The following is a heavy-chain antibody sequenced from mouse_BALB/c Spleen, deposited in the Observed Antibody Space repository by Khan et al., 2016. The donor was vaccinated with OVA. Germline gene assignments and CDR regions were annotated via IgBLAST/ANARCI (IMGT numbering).Heavy chain of an antibody. Sequence: EVKLLESGPGLVKPSQSLSLTCTVTGYSITSEFAWNWIRQFPGNKLEWMGYISYSGNTRYNPSLKSLISITRDTSRNQFFLQLNSVTTEDTATYYCARKDYYGYDPCPYWGQGTLVTVSA. CDR1: GYSITSEFA. CDR2: ISYSGNT. V-gene: IGHV3-2*02. D-gene: IGHD2-2*01. J-gene: IGHJ3*01. CDR3: ARKDYYGYDPCPY.